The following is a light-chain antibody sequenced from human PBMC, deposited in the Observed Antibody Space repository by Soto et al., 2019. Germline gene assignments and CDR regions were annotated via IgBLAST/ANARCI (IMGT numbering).Light chain of an antibody. V-gene: IGKV1-5*01. CDR3: QQYNSYSWT. CDR2: DAS. Sequence: DIQMTHSPSTLSSSVGDRVTITCRASQSISRGLAWYQQKPGKAPNLLIYDASTLESGVPSRFSGSGSGTEFTLTISSLQPDDFATYYCQQYNSYSWTFGQGTKVDIK. J-gene: IGKJ1*01. CDR1: QSISRG.